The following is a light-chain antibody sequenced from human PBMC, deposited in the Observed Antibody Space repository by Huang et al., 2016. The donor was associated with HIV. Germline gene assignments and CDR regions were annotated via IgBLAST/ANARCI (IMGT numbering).Light chain of an antibody. CDR1: QSVGNW. V-gene: IGKV1-5*03. CDR2: TAS. Sequence: DIQMTQSPSTLSASVGDRVTITCRASQSVGNWLAWYQQKPGQAPKLLIYTASTLQNGVPSRFSGSGSETEFTLTINSLQPDDCATYYCQQYNRFYTFGQGTRLDIK. J-gene: IGKJ2*01. CDR3: QQYNRFYT.